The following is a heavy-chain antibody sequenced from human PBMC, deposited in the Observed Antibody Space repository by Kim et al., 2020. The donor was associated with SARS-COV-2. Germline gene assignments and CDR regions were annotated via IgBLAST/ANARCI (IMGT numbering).Heavy chain of an antibody. V-gene: IGHV4-39*07. Sequence: PPLKRRVNISVDPSKKHFSLKLSSVSAADTAVYYCARDYYGSGNGFDLWGRGTLVTVSS. J-gene: IGHJ2*01. D-gene: IGHD3-10*01. CDR3: ARDYYGSGNGFDL.